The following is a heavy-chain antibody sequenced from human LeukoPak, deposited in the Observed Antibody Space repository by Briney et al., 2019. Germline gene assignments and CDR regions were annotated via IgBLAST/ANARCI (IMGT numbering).Heavy chain of an antibody. V-gene: IGHV3-15*01. CDR2: IKSKTDGGTT. CDR1: GFTFSDAW. Sequence: GGSLRLSCAASGFTFSDAWMSWVRQAPGKGLEWVGRIKSKTDGGTTDYDAPVKGRFTISRDDSKNTLYLQMNSLKTEDTAVYYCTTRGGSFSIFDYWGQGTLVTVSS. J-gene: IGHJ4*02. CDR3: TTRGGSFSIFDY. D-gene: IGHD1-26*01.